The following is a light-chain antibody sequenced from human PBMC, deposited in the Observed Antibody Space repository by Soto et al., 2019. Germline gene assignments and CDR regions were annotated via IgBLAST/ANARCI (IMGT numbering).Light chain of an antibody. CDR2: DVS. V-gene: IGLV2-11*01. Sequence: QSALTQPRSVSGSPGQSVTISCTGTSSDVGGYNYVSWYQQHPDKAPKLMIYDVSQRPSGVPDRFSGSKSGNTASLTISGLQAEDEADYYCCSYGGSDRMFGGGTKLTVL. J-gene: IGLJ3*02. CDR1: SSDVGGYNY. CDR3: CSYGGSDRM.